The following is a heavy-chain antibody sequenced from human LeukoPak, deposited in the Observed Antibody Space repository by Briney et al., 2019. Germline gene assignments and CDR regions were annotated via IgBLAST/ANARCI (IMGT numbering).Heavy chain of an antibody. CDR3: ARDRGAVAGEFEY. D-gene: IGHD6-19*01. CDR1: GFTVSINY. V-gene: IGHV3-66*02. CDR2: IYPGGST. J-gene: IGHJ4*02. Sequence: GGSLRLSCAASGFTVSINYMSWVRQAPGKGLEWVSAIYPGGSTYYADSVKGRFTISRDNSKNTLYFQMNSLRAEDTAVYYCARDRGAVAGEFEYWGQGTLVTVSS.